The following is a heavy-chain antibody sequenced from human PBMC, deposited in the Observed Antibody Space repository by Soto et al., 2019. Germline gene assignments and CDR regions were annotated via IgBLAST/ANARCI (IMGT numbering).Heavy chain of an antibody. D-gene: IGHD2-21*01. CDR3: ARASSFRGDFDF. J-gene: IGHJ3*01. V-gene: IGHV4-4*02. CDR2: FYHAGSP. Sequence: PSETLSLTCAVSGGSIRSSSWLTWLLQSPGKGLEWIGEFYHAGSPHYNPSFQSRVTISADTSKNLFSLRLTSVTAADTAIYYCARASSFRGDFDFWGQGTAVTVSS. CDR1: GGSIRSSSW.